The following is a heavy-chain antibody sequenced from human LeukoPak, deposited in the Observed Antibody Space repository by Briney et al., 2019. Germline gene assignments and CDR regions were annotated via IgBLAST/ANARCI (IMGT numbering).Heavy chain of an antibody. CDR3: ARGYYYDSSGYPDAFDI. CDR2: IYHSGST. Sequence: SQTLSLTCAVSGGSISSGGYYWSWIRQPPGKGLEWSGYIYHSGSTYYNPSLKSRVTIPVDRSKNQFSLKLSSVTAADTAVYYCARGYYYDSSGYPDAFDIWGQGTMVTVSS. D-gene: IGHD3-22*01. CDR1: GGSISSGGYY. V-gene: IGHV4-30-2*01. J-gene: IGHJ3*02.